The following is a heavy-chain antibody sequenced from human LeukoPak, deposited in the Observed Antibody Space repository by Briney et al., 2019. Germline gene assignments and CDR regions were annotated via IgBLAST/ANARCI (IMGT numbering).Heavy chain of an antibody. Sequence: SETLSLTCTVSGGSISSSSYYWGWIRQPPGKGLEWIGNIYYSGSTSYNPSLRSRVTISVATSKNQFSLKLSSVTAADTAVYYCARDGRFPPEVLTRYFDYWGQGTLVTVSS. D-gene: IGHD1-26*01. CDR2: IYYSGST. CDR1: GGSISSSSYY. J-gene: IGHJ4*02. V-gene: IGHV4-39*07. CDR3: ARDGRFPPEVLTRYFDY.